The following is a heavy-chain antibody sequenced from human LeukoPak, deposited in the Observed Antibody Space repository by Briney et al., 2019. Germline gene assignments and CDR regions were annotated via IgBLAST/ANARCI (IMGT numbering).Heavy chain of an antibody. V-gene: IGHV3-7*03. CDR2: IDQNGANI. D-gene: IGHD1-26*01. Sequence: GGSLRLSWVASGFTLNSHWMNWVSQAPGKGLEWVAIIDQNGANIGCGDSVKGRFTVSRDNAQNSLYLQMNNLRAEDTAVYYCARGIGDYWGQGTLVTVSS. CDR3: ARGIGDY. J-gene: IGHJ4*02. CDR1: GFTLNSHW.